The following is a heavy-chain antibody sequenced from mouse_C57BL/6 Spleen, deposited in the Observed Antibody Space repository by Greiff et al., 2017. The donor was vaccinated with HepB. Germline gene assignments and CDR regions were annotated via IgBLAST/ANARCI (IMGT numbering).Heavy chain of an antibody. CDR3: ARIGLGRAWFAY. CDR1: GYTFTSYW. Sequence: VQLQQPGAELVKPGASVKLSCKASGYTFTSYWMHWVKQRPGQGLEWIGMIHPNSGSTNYNEKFKSKATLTVDKSSSTAYMQLSSLTSEDSAVYYCARIGLGRAWFAYWGQGTLVTVSA. D-gene: IGHD2-2*01. J-gene: IGHJ3*01. CDR2: IHPNSGST. V-gene: IGHV1-64*01.